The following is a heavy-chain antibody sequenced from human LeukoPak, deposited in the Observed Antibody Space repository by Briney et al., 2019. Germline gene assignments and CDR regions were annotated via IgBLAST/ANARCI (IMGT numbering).Heavy chain of an antibody. D-gene: IGHD5-24*01. Sequence: GASVKVSCKASGYTFTTDYIHWVRQAPGQGLEWMGIINPSGGSTNYAQNFQGRVTMTRDTSTSTVYMELSSLRSEDTAVYYCARTWGEMATISDVSGYYFDYWGQGTLVTVSS. V-gene: IGHV1-46*01. CDR3: ARTWGEMATISDVSGYYFDY. J-gene: IGHJ4*02. CDR1: GYTFTTDY. CDR2: INPSGGST.